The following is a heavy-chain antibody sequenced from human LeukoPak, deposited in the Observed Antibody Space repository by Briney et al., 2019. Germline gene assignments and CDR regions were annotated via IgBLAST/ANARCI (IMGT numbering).Heavy chain of an antibody. CDR1: GGSFSGYY. CDR2: INHSGRT. CDR3: ARVATRTTWRRGYYMDV. Sequence: SETLSLTCAVYGGSFSGYYWSWIPQPPRKGLEWRGEINHSGRTNYNPSLKRRLTISVDTSKNQFSLKLSSVTAADTAVYYCARVATRTTWRRGYYMDVWGKGTTVTVSS. D-gene: IGHD4-17*01. J-gene: IGHJ6*03. V-gene: IGHV4-34*01.